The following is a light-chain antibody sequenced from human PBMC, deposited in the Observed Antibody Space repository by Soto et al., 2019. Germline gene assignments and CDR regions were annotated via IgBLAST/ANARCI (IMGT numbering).Light chain of an antibody. J-gene: IGKJ1*01. CDR2: EAS. Sequence: DIQMTQSPSTLSAYVGDRVTITCRASQSIGRWLAWYQQKPGKAPKLLIYEASSLESGVSSRFRGSGSGTEFTLTITSLQPDDFATYYCQQYESYRTLGPGTKVEIK. V-gene: IGKV1-5*03. CDR1: QSIGRW. CDR3: QQYESYRT.